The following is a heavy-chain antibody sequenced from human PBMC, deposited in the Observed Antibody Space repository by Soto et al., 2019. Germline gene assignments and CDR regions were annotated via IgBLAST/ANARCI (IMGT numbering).Heavy chain of an antibody. CDR1: GFTFSSYS. D-gene: IGHD6-19*01. V-gene: IGHV3-21*01. CDR2: ISGSSSYI. Sequence: EVQLVESGGGLVKPGGSLRLSCAASGFTFSSYSMNWVRQAPGKGLEWVSSISGSSSYIYYADSVKGRFTISRDSAKNSLYLQMNSLRAEDTAVYYCARDDSGMIGIVLVGTFDIWGQGTMVTVSS. J-gene: IGHJ3*02. CDR3: ARDDSGMIGIVLVGTFDI.